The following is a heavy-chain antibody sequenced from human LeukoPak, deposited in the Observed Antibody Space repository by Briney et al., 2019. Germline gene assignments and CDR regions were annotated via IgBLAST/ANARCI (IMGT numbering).Heavy chain of an antibody. D-gene: IGHD2-2*01. V-gene: IGHV1-2*02. CDR1: GYTFTGYY. CDR3: ARNRGGIVVVPAPLNY. J-gene: IGHJ4*02. Sequence: ASVKVSCKASGYTFTGYYMHWVRQAPGQGLEWTGWINPNSGGTNYAQKFQGRVTMTRDTSISTAYMELSRLRSDDTAVYYCARNRGGIVVVPAPLNYWGQGALVTVSS. CDR2: INPNSGGT.